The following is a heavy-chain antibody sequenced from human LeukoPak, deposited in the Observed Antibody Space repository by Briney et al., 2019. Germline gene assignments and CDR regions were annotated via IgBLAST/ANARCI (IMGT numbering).Heavy chain of an antibody. CDR3: ARDKYSSSNPYYYYGMDV. D-gene: IGHD6-6*01. CDR2: ISSSSSTI. CDR1: GFTFSSYS. Sequence: GGSLRLSCAASGFTFSSYSMNWVRQAPGKGLEWVSYISSSSSTIYYADSVKGRFTISRDNAKNSLYLQMNSLRAEDTAVYYCARDKYSSSNPYYYYGMDVWGQGTTVTVSS. V-gene: IGHV3-48*01. J-gene: IGHJ6*02.